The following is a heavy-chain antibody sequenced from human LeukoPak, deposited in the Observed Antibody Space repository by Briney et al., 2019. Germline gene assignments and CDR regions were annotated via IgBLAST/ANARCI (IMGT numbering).Heavy chain of an antibody. CDR3: TTAVLRFLEWLEYFQH. J-gene: IGHJ1*01. V-gene: IGHV3-15*01. CDR1: GFTFSSYA. CDR2: IKSKTDGGTT. D-gene: IGHD3-3*01. Sequence: GGSLRLSCVASGFTFSSYAMSWVRQAPGKGLEWVGRIKSKTDGGTTDYAAPVKGRFTISRDDSKNTLYLQMNSLKTEDTAVYYCTTAVLRFLEWLEYFQHWGQGTLVTVSS.